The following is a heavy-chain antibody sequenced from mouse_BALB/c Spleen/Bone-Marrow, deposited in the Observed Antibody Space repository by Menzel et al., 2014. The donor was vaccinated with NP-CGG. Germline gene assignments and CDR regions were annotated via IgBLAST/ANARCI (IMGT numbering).Heavy chain of an antibody. J-gene: IGHJ1*01. V-gene: IGHV5-4*02. CDR2: ISDGGSST. CDR1: GFTFSDYF. CDR3: ARQGYCAGSYRYFDV. D-gene: IGHD2-3*01. Sequence: EVKLVESGGGLVKPGGSLKLSCAASGFTFSDYFMYWVRQTPEKRLEWVATISDGGSSTYYPDSVKGRFTISRDNAKNNLYLQMSSLKSEDIAMYYCARQGYCAGSYRYFDVWGAGTTVTVAS.